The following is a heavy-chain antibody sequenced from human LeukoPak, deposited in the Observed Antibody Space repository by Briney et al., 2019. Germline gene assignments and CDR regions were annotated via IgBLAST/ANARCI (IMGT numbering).Heavy chain of an antibody. J-gene: IGHJ4*02. D-gene: IGHD4-23*01. Sequence: PGGSLRLSCAASGLTFSNYWMSWVRQAPGKGLEWVANIKKDGSEKYYVDSMKGRFTISRDNAKNSLYLQMSSLRVEDTAVYYCARDRTGGYFDYWGQGTLVTVSS. CDR3: ARDRTGGYFDY. CDR1: GLTFSNYW. CDR2: IKKDGSEK. V-gene: IGHV3-7*03.